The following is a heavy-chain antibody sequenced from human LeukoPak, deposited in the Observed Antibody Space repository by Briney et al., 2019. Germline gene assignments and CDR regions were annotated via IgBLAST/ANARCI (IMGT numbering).Heavy chain of an antibody. CDR1: GGSISSYY. J-gene: IGHJ3*02. CDR2: IYYSGST. D-gene: IGHD6-13*01. Sequence: SETLSLTCTVSGGSISSYYWSWIRPPPGKGLEWIGYIYYSGSTNYNPSLKSRVTISVDTSKNQFSLKLSSVTAADTAVYYCAREAGGQQLVYAFDIWGQGTMVTVSS. V-gene: IGHV4-59*01. CDR3: AREAGGQQLVYAFDI.